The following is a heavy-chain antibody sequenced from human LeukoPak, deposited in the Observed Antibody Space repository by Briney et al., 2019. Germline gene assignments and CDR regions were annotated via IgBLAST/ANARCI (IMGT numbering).Heavy chain of an antibody. Sequence: SETLSLSCTLSGGSISSYYWSWIRQPAGKGLEWIGRIYTSGSTNYNPSLKSRVTMLVDTSKNQFSLKLSSVTAADTAVYYCARDRGSYGLDYWGQGTLVTVSS. CDR2: IYTSGST. V-gene: IGHV4-4*07. J-gene: IGHJ4*02. CDR3: ARDRGSYGLDY. CDR1: GGSISSYY. D-gene: IGHD1-26*01.